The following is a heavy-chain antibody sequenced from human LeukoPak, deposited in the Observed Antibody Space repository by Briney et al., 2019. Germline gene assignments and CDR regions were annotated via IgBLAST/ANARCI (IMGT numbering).Heavy chain of an antibody. CDR3: VRDFGESSGYYFDY. Sequence: GGSLRLSCAASEFIFSRYWMHWVRQAPGKGLVWVSRINGDGSTLSYADSVKGRFTISRDNAKNTLYLQMNSLRAEDTAVYYCVRDFGESSGYYFDYWGQGTLVTVSS. V-gene: IGHV3-74*01. CDR2: INGDGSTL. CDR1: EFIFSRYW. D-gene: IGHD3-22*01. J-gene: IGHJ4*02.